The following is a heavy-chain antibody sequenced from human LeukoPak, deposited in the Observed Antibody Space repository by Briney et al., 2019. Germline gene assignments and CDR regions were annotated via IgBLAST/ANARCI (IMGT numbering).Heavy chain of an antibody. J-gene: IGHJ3*02. CDR3: ATLGAAYGGDAFDI. Sequence: GSLRLSCAASGFTFSSYSMNWVRQPPGKGLEWIGEINHSGSTNYNPSLKSRVTISVDTSKNQFSLKLSSVTAADTAVYYCATLGAAYGGDAFDIWGQGTMVTVSS. D-gene: IGHD4-23*01. CDR1: GFTFSSYS. V-gene: IGHV4-34*08. CDR2: INHSGST.